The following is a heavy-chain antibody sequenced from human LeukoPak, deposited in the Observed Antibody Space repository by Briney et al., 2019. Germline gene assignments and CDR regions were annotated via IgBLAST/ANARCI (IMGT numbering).Heavy chain of an antibody. J-gene: IGHJ3*02. Sequence: SVKVSCKASGGIFSSYTISWVRQAPGQGLEWMGRIIPILGIANYAQKFQGRVTITADKSTSTAYMELSSLRSEDTAVYYCARHYYDSSGYYPNDAFDIWGQGTMATVSS. CDR2: IIPILGIA. CDR1: GGIFSSYT. D-gene: IGHD3-22*01. CDR3: ARHYYDSSGYYPNDAFDI. V-gene: IGHV1-69*02.